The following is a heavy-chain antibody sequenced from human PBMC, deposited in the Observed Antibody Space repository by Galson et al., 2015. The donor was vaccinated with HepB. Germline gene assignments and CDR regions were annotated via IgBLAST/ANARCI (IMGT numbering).Heavy chain of an antibody. Sequence: SLRLSCAASGFTFSGSAMHWVRQASGRGLEWVGRFGSKANSYATAYAASVKGRFTISRDDSKHTAYMQMNSLKTEDTAVYYCTRLGDLSGYSSLWGQGTLVTVSS. V-gene: IGHV3-73*01. CDR1: GFTFSGSA. J-gene: IGHJ4*02. D-gene: IGHD6-13*01. CDR2: FGSKANSYAT. CDR3: TRLGDLSGYSSL.